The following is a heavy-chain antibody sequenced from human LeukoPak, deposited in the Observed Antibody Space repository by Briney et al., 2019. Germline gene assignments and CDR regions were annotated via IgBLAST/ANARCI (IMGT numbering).Heavy chain of an antibody. D-gene: IGHD2-2*03. Sequence: PSQTLSLTCTVSGGSISSGSYYWSWIRQPAGKGLEWIGRIYTSGSTNYNPSLKSRVTISVDTSKNQFSLKLSSVTAADTAVYYCARSGGYCSSTSCYPYFDYWGQGTMVTVSS. V-gene: IGHV4-61*02. CDR3: ARSGGYCSSTSCYPYFDY. CDR1: GGSISSGSYY. J-gene: IGHJ4*03. CDR2: IYTSGST.